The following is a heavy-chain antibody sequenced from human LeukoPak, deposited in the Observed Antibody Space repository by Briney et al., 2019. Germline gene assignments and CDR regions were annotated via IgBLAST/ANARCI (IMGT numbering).Heavy chain of an antibody. V-gene: IGHV3-64*01. J-gene: IGHJ6*02. Sequence: PGRSLRLYCAASGFTFSSYAMHWVRQAPGKGLEYVSAISSNGGSTYYANSVKGRFTISRDNSKNTLYLQMGSLRAEDMAVYYCARDGDIVVVTGFNYGMDVWGQGTTVTVSS. D-gene: IGHD2-21*02. CDR3: ARDGDIVVVTGFNYGMDV. CDR1: GFTFSSYA. CDR2: ISSNGGST.